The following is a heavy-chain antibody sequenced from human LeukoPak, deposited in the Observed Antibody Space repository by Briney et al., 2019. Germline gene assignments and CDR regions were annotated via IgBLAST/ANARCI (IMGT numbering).Heavy chain of an antibody. CDR1: GFTVSSNY. J-gene: IGHJ4*02. D-gene: IGHD3-22*01. V-gene: IGHV3-53*01. CDR3: ANSHYYDSSGYYQGLGY. CDR2: IYSGGST. Sequence: GGSLRLSCAASGFTVSSNYMSWVRQAPGKGLEWVSVIYSGGSTYYADSVKGRFTISRDSSKNTLYLQMNSLRAEDTAVYYCANSHYYDSSGYYQGLGYWGQGTLVTVSS.